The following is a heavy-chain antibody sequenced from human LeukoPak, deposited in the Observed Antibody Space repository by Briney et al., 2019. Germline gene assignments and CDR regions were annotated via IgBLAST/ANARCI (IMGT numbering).Heavy chain of an antibody. Sequence: SETLSLTCSVSGVSISSARNYWGWIRQSPGKGPEWLASVYSSGSTHSNPSLTSRVSISIDMSKNQFSLKLYSVTASDAAIYYCARHLSGTAMAHYFDFWGQGTLVTVSS. CDR1: GVSISSARNY. CDR3: ARHLSGTAMAHYFDF. D-gene: IGHD5-18*01. V-gene: IGHV4-39*01. J-gene: IGHJ4*02. CDR2: VYSSGST.